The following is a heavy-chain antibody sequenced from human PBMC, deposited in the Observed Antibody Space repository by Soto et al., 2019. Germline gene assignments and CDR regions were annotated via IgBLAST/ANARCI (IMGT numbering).Heavy chain of an antibody. Sequence: QLQLQESGPGLVRPSETLSLTCTVSGDSIINSDYSWGWIRQSPGKGLEWIGTISDTGITLYDPSHRRRFSVSVDTSKNQFSLRLNSVTAADTAVYYCTSQARRSAWSDFDHWGQGILVTVSS. CDR3: TSQARRSAWSDFDH. J-gene: IGHJ4*02. CDR1: GDSIINSDYS. D-gene: IGHD2-8*02. CDR2: ISDTGIT. V-gene: IGHV4-39*01.